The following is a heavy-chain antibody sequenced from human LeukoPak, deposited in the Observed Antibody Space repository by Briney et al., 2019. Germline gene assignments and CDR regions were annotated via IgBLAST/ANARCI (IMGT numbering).Heavy chain of an antibody. CDR2: IRYDGSNE. Sequence: GGSLRLSCAASGFTFSSYGMHWVRQAPGKGLEWVSFIRYDGSNEYYADSVRGRFTISRDNSKNTLYLQMNSLRAEDTAVYYCTRPDYYGSGSYTHWGQGTLVTVSS. CDR3: TRPDYYGSGSYTH. V-gene: IGHV3-30*02. J-gene: IGHJ4*02. D-gene: IGHD3-10*01. CDR1: GFTFSSYG.